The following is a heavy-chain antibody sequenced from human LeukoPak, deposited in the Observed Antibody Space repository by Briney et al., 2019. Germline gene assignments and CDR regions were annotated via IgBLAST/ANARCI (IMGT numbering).Heavy chain of an antibody. V-gene: IGHV1-69*13. CDR2: IIPIFGTA. CDR3: TTRACHAGGCSSSFYYYYGLHF. CDR1: GNSNSNYA. Sequence: SVKVSCKASGNSNSNYAVSWVRQAPGQGFEWMGGIIPIFGTADYAQKFQGRVTITADQSTSTTYMALSSLKSEDTATYYCTTRACHAGGCSSSFYYYYGLHFWGQGTTVSVSS. D-gene: IGHD3-16*01. J-gene: IGHJ6*02.